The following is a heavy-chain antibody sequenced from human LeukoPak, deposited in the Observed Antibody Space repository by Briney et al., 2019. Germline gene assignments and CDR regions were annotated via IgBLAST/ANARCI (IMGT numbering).Heavy chain of an antibody. D-gene: IGHD4-23*01. J-gene: IGHJ4*02. Sequence: PGGSLRLSCVASGFTFSDYTMHWVRQAPGKGLEYVSAISSYGDNTYYANSVKGRFTISRDNSKNTLYFQMGSLRADDMAVYYCARATNSYGGNSDFWGQGTLVTVSS. CDR2: ISSYGDNT. CDR1: GFTFSDYT. CDR3: ARATNSYGGNSDF. V-gene: IGHV3-64*01.